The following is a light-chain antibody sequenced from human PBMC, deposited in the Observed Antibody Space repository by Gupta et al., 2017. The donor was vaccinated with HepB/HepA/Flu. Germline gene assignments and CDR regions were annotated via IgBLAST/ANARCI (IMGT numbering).Light chain of an antibody. CDR1: SADIGTYDL. CDR3: SSYTGSDTFVV. Sequence: QSALTQPASVSGSPGQSITFSCTGTSADIGTYDLVSWYQQHPGKAPKLMIYEVNKRPSGVSDRFSGSNSGNTASLTISGLQAEEEADYYCSSYTGSDTFVVFGGGTRLTVL. CDR2: EVN. V-gene: IGLV2-23*02. J-gene: IGLJ2*01.